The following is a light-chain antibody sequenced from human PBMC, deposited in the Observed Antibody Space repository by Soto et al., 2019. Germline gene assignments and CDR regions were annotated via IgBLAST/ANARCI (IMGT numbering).Light chain of an antibody. J-gene: IGKJ1*01. CDR3: QQSFNMPRT. CDR1: QNIDIY. CDR2: STS. V-gene: IGKV1-39*01. Sequence: DIQRTQSQSSLSASVGDRVTISCRASQNIDIYLNGYQQQPGKAPHLMIYSTSTLQTGIPSRLSGSGSGTDFPLIINGLQPEDFATYYCQQSFNMPRTLGQGSKVEIK.